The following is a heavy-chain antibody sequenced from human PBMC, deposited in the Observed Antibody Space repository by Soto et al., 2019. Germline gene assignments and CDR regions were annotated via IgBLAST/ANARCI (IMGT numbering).Heavy chain of an antibody. Sequence: GGSLRLSCAASGFTFSSYWMSWVRQAPGKGLEWVANIKQDGSEKYYVDSVKGRFTISRDNAKNSLYLQMNSLRAEDTAVYYCARDYSSSWYLGWFDPWGQGTLVTISS. CDR3: ARDYSSSWYLGWFDP. J-gene: IGHJ5*02. V-gene: IGHV3-7*01. CDR1: GFTFSSYW. D-gene: IGHD6-13*01. CDR2: IKQDGSEK.